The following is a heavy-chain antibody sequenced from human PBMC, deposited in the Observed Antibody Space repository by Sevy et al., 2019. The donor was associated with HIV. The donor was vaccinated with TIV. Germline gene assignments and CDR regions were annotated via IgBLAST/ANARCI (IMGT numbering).Heavy chain of an antibody. Sequence: VGSLRLSCAASGFTFTNFWMSWVRQAPGKGLEWVANVNNDGSGQKYADSVKGRFIISRDNAKNSLYLQMNSLRTEDTAVYYCARNSGNWGQGTLVTVSS. D-gene: IGHD6-19*01. CDR3: ARNSGN. CDR2: VNNDGSGQ. V-gene: IGHV3-7*01. J-gene: IGHJ4*02. CDR1: GFTFTNFW.